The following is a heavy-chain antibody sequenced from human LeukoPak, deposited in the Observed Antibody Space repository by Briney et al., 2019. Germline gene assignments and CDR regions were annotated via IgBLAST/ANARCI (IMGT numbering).Heavy chain of an antibody. J-gene: IGHJ5*02. CDR1: GGSISTTNW. V-gene: IGHV4-4*02. CDR3: AKNIAKTFDP. Sequence: SETLSLTCAVSGGSISTTNWWDWVRQPPGKGLKWIGEIHHRGTTNYNPSLKSRVTISVDKSKNQFSLKLSSVTAADTAVYYCAKNIAKTFDPWGQGTLVTVSS. D-gene: IGHD2/OR15-2a*01. CDR2: IHHRGTT.